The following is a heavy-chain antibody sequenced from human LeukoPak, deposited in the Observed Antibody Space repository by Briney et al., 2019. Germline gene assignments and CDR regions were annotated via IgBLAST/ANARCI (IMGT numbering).Heavy chain of an antibody. CDR3: ARGYSSGFNWFDP. D-gene: IGHD6-19*01. CDR1: GGSFSGYY. V-gene: IGHV4-34*01. J-gene: IGHJ5*02. CDR2: INHSGST. Sequence: PSETLSLICAVYGGSFSGYYWTWIRQPPGKGLEWIGEINHSGSTNYNPSLKSRVTISVDTSKNQFSLKLTSVTAADTAVYYCARGYSSGFNWFDPWGQGTLVTVSS.